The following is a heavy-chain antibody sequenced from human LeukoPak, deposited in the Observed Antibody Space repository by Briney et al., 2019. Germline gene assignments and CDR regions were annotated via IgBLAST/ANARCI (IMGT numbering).Heavy chain of an antibody. CDR1: GGSFSGYY. J-gene: IGHJ4*02. Sequence: SETLSLTCAVSGGSFSGYYWSWIRQPPEKGLEWIGEINHSGSTNYNPSLKSRVTISVDTSKNQFSLKLSSVTAADTAVYYCANYPSGSTYYVRFDYWGQGTLVTVSS. V-gene: IGHV4-34*01. CDR2: INHSGST. D-gene: IGHD3-10*02. CDR3: ANYPSGSTYYVRFDY.